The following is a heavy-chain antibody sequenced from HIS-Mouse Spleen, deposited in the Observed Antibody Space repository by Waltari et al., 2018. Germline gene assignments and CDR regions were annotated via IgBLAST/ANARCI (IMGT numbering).Heavy chain of an antibody. V-gene: IGHV3-23*01. CDR3: AKDSPYSSGWYETLGDAFDI. CDR1: GFTFSSYA. Sequence: EVQLLESGGGLVQPGGSLRLSCAASGFTFSSYAMSWVRQAPGKGLEWVSAISGSCGSTYYADSVKGRFTISRDNSKNTLYLQMNSLRAEDTAVYYCAKDSPYSSGWYETLGDAFDIWGQGTMVTVSS. J-gene: IGHJ3*02. CDR2: ISGSCGST. D-gene: IGHD6-19*01.